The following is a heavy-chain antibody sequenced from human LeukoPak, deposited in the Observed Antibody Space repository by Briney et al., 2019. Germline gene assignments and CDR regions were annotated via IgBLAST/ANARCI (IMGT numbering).Heavy chain of an antibody. Sequence: SETLSLTSAVYGGSFSGYYWSWIRQPPGKGLEWIGEINPSGSTNYNPSLKSRVTISVDTSKNQFSLKLSSVTAADTAVYYCARGFPYYYGQAGWFDPWGQGTLVTVSS. D-gene: IGHD3-10*01. V-gene: IGHV4-34*01. CDR2: INPSGST. CDR3: ARGFPYYYGQAGWFDP. CDR1: GGSFSGYY. J-gene: IGHJ5*02.